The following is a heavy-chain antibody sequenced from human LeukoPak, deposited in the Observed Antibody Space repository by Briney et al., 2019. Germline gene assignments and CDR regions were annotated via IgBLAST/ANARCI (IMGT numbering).Heavy chain of an antibody. Sequence: GGSLRLSCAASGFTFSSYAMSWVRQAPGKGLEWVSAISGSGVSTYYADSVKGRFTVSRDNSKNTPYLQMSSLRAEDTAVYYCAKDERNWNYNLASQTYDWGQGTLVTVSS. J-gene: IGHJ4*02. CDR1: GFTFSSYA. V-gene: IGHV3-23*01. CDR2: ISGSGVST. CDR3: AKDERNWNYNLASQTYD. D-gene: IGHD1-7*01.